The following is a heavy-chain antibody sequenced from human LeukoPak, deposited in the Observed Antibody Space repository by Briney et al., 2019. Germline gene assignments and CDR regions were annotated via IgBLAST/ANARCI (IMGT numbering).Heavy chain of an antibody. J-gene: IGHJ5*02. CDR1: GISLSTSRVG. CDR2: IYWDDDK. CDR3: VHKYEKAPAVPKA. V-gene: IGHV2-5*02. Sequence: SGPTLVKPTQSLTLTCTFSGISLSTSRVGVGWIRQPPDKPLEWLAMIYWDDDKRYSPSLKSRLTISKDTSKCQVVLTMTNMDPVDTATYYCVHKYEKAPAVPKAWGQGALVTVSS. D-gene: IGHD6-13*01.